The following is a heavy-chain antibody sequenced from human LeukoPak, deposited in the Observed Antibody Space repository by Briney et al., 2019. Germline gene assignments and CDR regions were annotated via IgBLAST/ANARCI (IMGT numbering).Heavy chain of an antibody. CDR1: GFTVSYYY. Sequence: GGYLSLSCAASGFTVSYYYLSWIRQAQGMGLEGLSYINSSGSTTYYADSGKGRFTTSRDNAKNSLYLQMNSLRAEETAVYYCAKEHGVRRDGYNLHYYFDYWGQGTLVTVSS. CDR2: INSSGSTT. J-gene: IGHJ4*02. D-gene: IGHD5-24*01. V-gene: IGHV3-11*04. CDR3: AKEHGVRRDGYNLHYYFDY.